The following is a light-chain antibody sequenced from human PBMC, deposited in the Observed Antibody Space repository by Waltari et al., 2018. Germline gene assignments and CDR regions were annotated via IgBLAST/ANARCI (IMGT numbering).Light chain of an antibody. CDR3: QQYYTYLLT. J-gene: IGKJ4*01. CDR2: KAS. CDR1: QSINIC. Sequence: DIQMTQSPSTLSASVGDRVTITCRASQSINICMAWSEKIPGKAPTLLIYKASTLESGGPSRFSGSGSGTEFTLTISNLQPDDFATYYCQQYYTYLLTFGGGTKVEIK. V-gene: IGKV1-5*03.